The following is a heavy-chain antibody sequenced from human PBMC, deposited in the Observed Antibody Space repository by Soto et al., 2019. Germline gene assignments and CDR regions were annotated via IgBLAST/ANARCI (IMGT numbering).Heavy chain of an antibody. Sequence: QVQLVQSGAEVKKPGSSVKVSCKASGGTFSSYAINWVRQAPGQGLEWMGGIIPIFATADYAQKFQGRVTLTADESTGTASMELSSLRSEDTAVYYCAQCLLGVNYYYGMDVWGQGTTVTVSS. D-gene: IGHD3-16*01. CDR3: AQCLLGVNYYYGMDV. V-gene: IGHV1-69*12. CDR1: GGTFSSYA. J-gene: IGHJ6*02. CDR2: IIPIFATA.